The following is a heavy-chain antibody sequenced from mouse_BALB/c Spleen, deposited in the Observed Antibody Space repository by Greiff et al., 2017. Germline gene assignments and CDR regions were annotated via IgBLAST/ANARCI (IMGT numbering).Heavy chain of an antibody. CDR3: ARVYYYGSYYAMDY. CDR1: GFTFSSYA. Sequence: EVQVVESGGGLVKPGGSLKLSCAASGFTFSSYAMSWVRQSPEKRLEWVAEISSGGSYTYYPDTVTGRFTISRDNAKNTLYLEMSSLRSEDTAMYYCARVYYYGSYYAMDYWGQGTSVTVSS. J-gene: IGHJ4*01. V-gene: IGHV5-9-4*01. D-gene: IGHD1-1*01. CDR2: ISSGGSYT.